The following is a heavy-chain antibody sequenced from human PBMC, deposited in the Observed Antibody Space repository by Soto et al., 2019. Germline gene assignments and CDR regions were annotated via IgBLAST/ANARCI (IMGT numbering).Heavy chain of an antibody. V-gene: IGHV1-18*01. CDR1: GYIFVNYG. CDR2: ISPYTGNT. CDR3: VMVDNYVTPTPQDV. D-gene: IGHD3-16*01. J-gene: IGHJ6*02. Sequence: QVQLVQSGDEVKKPGASVKVSCKASGYIFVNYGIAWVRQAPGQGLEWMGWISPYTGNTHSATQVQGRLTMTTDTSTSTAYMDLGSLTSDDPAVYYCVMVDNYVTPTPQDVWGQWTTVTVSS.